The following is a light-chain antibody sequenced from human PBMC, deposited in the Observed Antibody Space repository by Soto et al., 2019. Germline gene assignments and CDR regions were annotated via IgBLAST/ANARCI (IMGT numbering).Light chain of an antibody. Sequence: EIVMTQSPATLSVSPGERATLSCRASQSVSSNLAWYQQKPGQARRLLIDGASNRATGIPDRFSGSGSGTDFTLTISRLEPEDFAVYYCQQYGSSRWTFGQGTKVDIK. CDR3: QQYGSSRWT. V-gene: IGKV3-20*01. CDR2: GAS. J-gene: IGKJ1*01. CDR1: QSVSSN.